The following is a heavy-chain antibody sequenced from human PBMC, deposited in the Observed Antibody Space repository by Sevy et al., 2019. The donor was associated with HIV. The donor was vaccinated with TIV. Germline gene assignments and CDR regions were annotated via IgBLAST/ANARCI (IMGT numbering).Heavy chain of an antibody. Sequence: GGSLRLSCAASGFTFSDYYMNWIRQAPGKGLEWVSYISGSGTSRHYANFVKGRFTISRDNAKNSLYLEMTSLRVEDTAVYYCASDPPGIYSGSWYLDYWGQGILVTVSS. D-gene: IGHD6-13*01. J-gene: IGHJ4*02. V-gene: IGHV3-11*01. CDR2: ISGSGTSR. CDR1: GFTFSDYY. CDR3: ASDPPGIYSGSWYLDY.